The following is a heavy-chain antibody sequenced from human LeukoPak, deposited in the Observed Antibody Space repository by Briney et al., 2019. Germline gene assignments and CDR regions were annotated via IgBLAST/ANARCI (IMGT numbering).Heavy chain of an antibody. V-gene: IGHV1-18*01. D-gene: IGHD3-10*01. CDR2: ISAYNGNT. J-gene: IGHJ5*02. CDR1: GYTFTSYG. CDR3: ARGVTMVRGVFQFDP. Sequence: ASVKVSCKASGYTFTSYGISWVRQAPGQGLEWMGWISAYNGNTNYAQKLQGRVTMTTDTSTSTAYMELRSLRSDDTAVYYCARGVTMVRGVFQFDPWGQGTLVTVSS.